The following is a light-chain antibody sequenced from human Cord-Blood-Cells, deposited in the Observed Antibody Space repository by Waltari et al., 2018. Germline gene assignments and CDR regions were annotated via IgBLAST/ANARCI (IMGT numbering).Light chain of an antibody. V-gene: IGLV2-23*01. J-gene: IGLJ3*02. CDR3: CSYAGSSTWV. CDR2: EGS. Sequence: QSALTQPASVSGSPGQSITISCTGTSRDVRRFNLVSWYQQHPGKAPKLIIYEGSKRPSGFSNRFSGSKSGNTASLTISGLHAEDEADYYCCSYAGSSTWVFGGGTKLTVL. CDR1: SRDVRRFNL.